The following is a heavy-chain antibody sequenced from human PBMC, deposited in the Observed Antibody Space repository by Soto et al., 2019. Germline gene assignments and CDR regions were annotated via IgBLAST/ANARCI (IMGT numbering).Heavy chain of an antibody. Sequence: SETLSLTCTFSGYSISSGDYYLGWIRQHPGRGLEWIGEITYSGITNYNPSLKSRVTISVDTSKNQFSLKLSSVTAADTAVYYCARGLGYSSGWYRTVAGWFDPWGQGTLVTVSS. V-gene: IGHV4-31*03. CDR1: GYSISSGDYY. J-gene: IGHJ5*02. D-gene: IGHD6-19*01. CDR2: ITYSGIT. CDR3: ARGLGYSSGWYRTVAGWFDP.